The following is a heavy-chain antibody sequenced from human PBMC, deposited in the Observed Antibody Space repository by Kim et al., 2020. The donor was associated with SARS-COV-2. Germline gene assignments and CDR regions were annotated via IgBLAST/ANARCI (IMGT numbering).Heavy chain of an antibody. J-gene: IGHJ6*03. D-gene: IGHD6-13*01. Sequence: SETLSLTCTVSGGSFSSSGYYWDWIRRPPGKGLEWIGRIYYSGSTYYNPSLRSRVTISLDTSKTQFSLKVSSVTAADTAVYYCARGASSSWYSSFSYYY. CDR3: ARGASSSWYSSFSYYY. CDR2: IYYSGST. V-gene: IGHV4-39*07. CDR1: GGSFSSSGYY.